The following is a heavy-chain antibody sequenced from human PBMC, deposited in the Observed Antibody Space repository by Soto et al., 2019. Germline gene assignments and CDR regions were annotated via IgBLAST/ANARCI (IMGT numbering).Heavy chain of an antibody. CDR1: GGSISSSSYY. V-gene: IGHV4-39*01. J-gene: IGHJ6*02. Sequence: SETLSLTCTVSGGSISSSSYYWGWIRQPPGKGLEWIGSIYYSGSTYYNPSLKSRVTISVDTSKNQFSLKLSSVTAADTAVYYCARHDIGLAHFIAGYYYGMDVWGQGTTVTVSS. D-gene: IGHD6-13*01. CDR3: ARHDIGLAHFIAGYYYGMDV. CDR2: IYYSGST.